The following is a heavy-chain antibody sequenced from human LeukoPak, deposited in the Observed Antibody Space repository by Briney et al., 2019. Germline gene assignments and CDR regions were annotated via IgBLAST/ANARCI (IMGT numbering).Heavy chain of an antibody. Sequence: ASVKVSCKASGYTFTSYGISWVRQATGQGLEWMGWISAYNGNTNYAQKLQGRVTMTTDTSMSTAYMELRSLRSDDTAVYYCARDGSGYYDSSGYFNWFDPWGQGTLVTVSS. CDR1: GYTFTSYG. CDR3: ARDGSGYYDSSGYFNWFDP. J-gene: IGHJ5*02. D-gene: IGHD3-22*01. CDR2: ISAYNGNT. V-gene: IGHV1-18*01.